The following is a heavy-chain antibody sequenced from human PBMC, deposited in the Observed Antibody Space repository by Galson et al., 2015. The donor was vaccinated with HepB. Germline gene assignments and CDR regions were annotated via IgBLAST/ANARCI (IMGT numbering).Heavy chain of an antibody. CDR3: ARGYYDFWSGYSLDAFDI. CDR1: GFTFSSYS. J-gene: IGHJ3*02. Sequence: SLRLSCAASGFTFSSYSMNWVRQAPGKGLEWVSSISSSSSTIYYADSVKGRFTISRDNAKNSLYLQMNSLRDEDTAVYYCARGYYDFWSGYSLDAFDIWGQGTMVTVSS. V-gene: IGHV3-48*02. CDR2: ISSSSSTI. D-gene: IGHD3-3*01.